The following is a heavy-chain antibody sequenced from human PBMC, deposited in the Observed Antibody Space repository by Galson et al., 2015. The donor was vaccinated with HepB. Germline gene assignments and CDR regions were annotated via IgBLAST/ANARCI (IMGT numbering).Heavy chain of an antibody. V-gene: IGHV3-69-1*02. CDR1: GFTFNTSA. J-gene: IGHJ4*02. CDR2: VNSGGSSM. CDR3: ARGGGSFSY. Sequence: SLRLSCAASGFTFNTSAMNWVRQVPGKGLEWVSSVNSGGSSMYADSLKGRFTISRDNAKNSVDLQLNSLRVEDTAVYYCARGGGSFSYWGQGILVTVSS. D-gene: IGHD2-15*01.